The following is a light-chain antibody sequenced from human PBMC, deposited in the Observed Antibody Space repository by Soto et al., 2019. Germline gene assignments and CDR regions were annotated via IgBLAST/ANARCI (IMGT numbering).Light chain of an antibody. CDR2: DVS. V-gene: IGLV2-11*01. J-gene: IGLJ2*01. CDR3: CSYAGSYVV. Sequence: QSALTQPRSVSGSPGQSVTISCTGTSSDVGGYNYVSWYQQHPGKAPKLMIYDVSKRPSGVPDRFSGSKSGNPASLTISGHQAEDEADYSCCSYAGSYVVFGGGTKLTAL. CDR1: SSDVGGYNY.